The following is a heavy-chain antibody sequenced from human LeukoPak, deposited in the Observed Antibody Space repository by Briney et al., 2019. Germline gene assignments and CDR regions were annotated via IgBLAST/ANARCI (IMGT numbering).Heavy chain of an antibody. CDR1: GGSISSSSYY. V-gene: IGHV4-39*01. Sequence: PSETLSLTCTVSGGSISSSSYYWGWVRQPPGKGLEWIGSIYYSGSTYYNPSLKSRVTISVDTSKNKFSLKLNSVTAADTAVYYCARPAHRGSYYDAFDIWGQGTMVTVSS. CDR2: IYYSGST. D-gene: IGHD1-26*01. CDR3: ARPAHRGSYYDAFDI. J-gene: IGHJ3*02.